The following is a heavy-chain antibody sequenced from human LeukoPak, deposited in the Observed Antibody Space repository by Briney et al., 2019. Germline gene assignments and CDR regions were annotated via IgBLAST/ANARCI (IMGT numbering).Heavy chain of an antibody. J-gene: IGHJ4*02. V-gene: IGHV1-2*02. CDR3: ASPAAGATEFDY. D-gene: IGHD1-26*01. Sequence: GASVKVSCKASGYSFTSYDINWVRQAPGQGLEGMGWINPDSGGTNYEKKFQGRVTMTRDTSTSKAYLELSRLRSDDTAVYYCASPAAGATEFDYWGQGTLVTVSS. CDR1: GYSFTSYD. CDR2: INPDSGGT.